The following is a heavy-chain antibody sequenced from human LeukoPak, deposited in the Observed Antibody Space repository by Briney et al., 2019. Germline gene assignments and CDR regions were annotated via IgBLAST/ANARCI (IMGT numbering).Heavy chain of an antibody. CDR1: GFTFNNYA. CDR3: AGDTSSSPMGFDY. Sequence: GGSLRLSCAASGFTFNNYAMSWVRQAPGKGLEWVSTVSLRGDSTYYADSVKGRFTISRDNSKNTLYLQMNSLRAEDTALYYCAGDTSSSPMGFDYWGQGTLVTVSS. V-gene: IGHV3-23*01. J-gene: IGHJ4*02. CDR2: VSLRGDST. D-gene: IGHD6-6*01.